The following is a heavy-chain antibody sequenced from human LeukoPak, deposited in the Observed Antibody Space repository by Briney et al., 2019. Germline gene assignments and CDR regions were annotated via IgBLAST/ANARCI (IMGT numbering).Heavy chain of an antibody. CDR2: IIPIFGTA. CDR3: AGDSGASGDSSGYPTLDY. D-gene: IGHD3-22*01. V-gene: IGHV1-69*01. Sequence: ASVKVSCKASGGTFSSYAISWVRQAPGQGLEWMGGIIPIFGTANYAQKFQGRVTITADESTSTAYMELSSLRSEDTAVYYCAGDSGASGDSSGYPTLDYWGQGTLVTVSS. J-gene: IGHJ4*02. CDR1: GGTFSSYA.